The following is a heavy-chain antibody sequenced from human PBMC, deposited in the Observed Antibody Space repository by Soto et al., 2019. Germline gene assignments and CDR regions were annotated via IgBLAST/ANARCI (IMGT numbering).Heavy chain of an antibody. V-gene: IGHV3-30-3*01. D-gene: IGHD3-22*01. CDR3: ARDRYMIVVVPGY. CDR1: GFTFSSYA. J-gene: IGHJ4*02. Sequence: QVQLVESGGGVVQPGRSLRLSCAASGFTFSSYAMHWVRQAPGKGLEWVSFISYDGSNKYYADSVKGRFTISRDNSKNTLYLQMTSLRAEDTAVYYCARDRYMIVVVPGYWGQGTLVTVSS. CDR2: ISYDGSNK.